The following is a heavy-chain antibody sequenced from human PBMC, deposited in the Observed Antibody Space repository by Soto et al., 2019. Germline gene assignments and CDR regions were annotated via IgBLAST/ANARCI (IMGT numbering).Heavy chain of an antibody. CDR2: IWYDGSNK. J-gene: IGHJ4*02. V-gene: IGHV3-33*01. Sequence: QVQLVESGGGVVQPGRSLRLSCAASGFTFSGYGMHWVRQAPGKGLEWVAVIWYDGSNKYYADSVKGRFTISRDNSKNTLYLQMNSLRAEDTAVYYCAREGGYDFWSAYDFDYWGQGTLVTVSS. D-gene: IGHD3-3*01. CDR1: GFTFSGYG. CDR3: AREGGYDFWSAYDFDY.